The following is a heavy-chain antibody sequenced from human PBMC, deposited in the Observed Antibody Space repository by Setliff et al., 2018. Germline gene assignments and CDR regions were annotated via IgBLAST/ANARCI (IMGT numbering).Heavy chain of an antibody. J-gene: IGHJ3*02. D-gene: IGHD6-13*01. CDR2: INPSGGST. V-gene: IGHV1-46*01. Sequence: ASVKVSCKASGGTFSSYAISWVRQAPGQGLEWMGIINPSGGSTSYAQKFQGRVTMTRDTSTSTVYMELSSLRSEDTAVYYCAREAAGRTGSWAVNAFDIWGQGTMVTVSS. CDR1: GGTFSSYA. CDR3: AREAAGRTGSWAVNAFDI.